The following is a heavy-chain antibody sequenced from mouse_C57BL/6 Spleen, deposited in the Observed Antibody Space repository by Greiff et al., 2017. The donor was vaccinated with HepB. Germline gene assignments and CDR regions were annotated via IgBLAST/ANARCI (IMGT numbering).Heavy chain of an antibody. CDR2: ISYDGSN. Sequence: EVQRVESGPGLVKPSQSLSLTCSVTGYSITSGYYWNWIRQFPGNKLEWMGYISYDGSNNYNPSLKNRISITRDTSKNQFFLKLNSVTTEDTATYYCARGGTTVVAAHYYAMDYWGQGTSVTVSS. CDR3: ARGGTTVVAAHYYAMDY. V-gene: IGHV3-6*01. CDR1: GYSITSGYY. J-gene: IGHJ4*01. D-gene: IGHD1-1*01.